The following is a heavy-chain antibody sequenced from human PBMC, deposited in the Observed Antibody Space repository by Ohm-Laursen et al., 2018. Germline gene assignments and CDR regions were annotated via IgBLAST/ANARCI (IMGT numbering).Heavy chain of an antibody. CDR3: ARIRVGATGWYFDL. CDR1: GFSLSTSGMC. J-gene: IGHJ2*01. V-gene: IGHV2-70*11. CDR2: IDWDDDK. D-gene: IGHD1-26*01. Sequence: PTQTLTLTRTFSGFSLSTSGMCVSWIRQPPGKALEWLARIDWDDDKYYSTSLKTRLTISKDTSKNQVVLTMTNMDPVDTATYYCARIRVGATGWYFDLWGRGTLVTVSS.